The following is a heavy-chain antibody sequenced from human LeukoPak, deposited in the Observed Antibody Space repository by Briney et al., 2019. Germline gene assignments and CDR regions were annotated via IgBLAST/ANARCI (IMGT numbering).Heavy chain of an antibody. J-gene: IGHJ4*02. V-gene: IGHV1-2*02. CDR3: ARDLVATISGTDY. CDR2: INPNSGGT. CDR1: GYTFTGYY. Sequence: ASVKVSCKASGYTFTGYYMHWVRRAPGQGLEWMGWINPNSGGTNYAQKFQGRVTMTRDTSISTAYMELSRLRSDDTAVYYCARDLVATISGTDYWGQGTLVTVSS. D-gene: IGHD5-12*01.